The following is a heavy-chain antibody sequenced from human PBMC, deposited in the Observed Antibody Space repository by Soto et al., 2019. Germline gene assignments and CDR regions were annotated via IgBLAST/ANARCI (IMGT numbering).Heavy chain of an antibody. CDR3: ARRYCSGGSCYYYYGMDV. Sequence: GESLKICCKCCGYCFTSYWISWVRQMPGKGLEWMGTIDPSDSYTNYSPSFQGHVTISADKSISTAYLQWRGLKASDTAMYYCARRYCSGGSCYYYYGMDVWGQGTTVTVSS. CDR1: GYCFTSYW. D-gene: IGHD2-15*01. V-gene: IGHV5-10-1*01. J-gene: IGHJ6*02. CDR2: IDPSDSYT.